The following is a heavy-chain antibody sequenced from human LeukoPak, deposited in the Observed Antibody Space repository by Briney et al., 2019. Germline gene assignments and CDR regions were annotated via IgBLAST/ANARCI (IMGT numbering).Heavy chain of an antibody. CDR2: ISYDGSNK. CDR1: GFTFSSYG. CDR3: AKSQGGCSSTSCRYYGIDV. D-gene: IGHD2-2*01. V-gene: IGHV3-30*18. J-gene: IGHJ6*02. Sequence: GGSLRLSCAASGFTFSSYGMHWVRQAPGKGLKWVAVISYDGSNKYYADSVKGRFTISRDNSKNTLYLQMNSLRAEDTAVYYCAKSQGGCSSTSCRYYGIDVWGQGTTVTVSS.